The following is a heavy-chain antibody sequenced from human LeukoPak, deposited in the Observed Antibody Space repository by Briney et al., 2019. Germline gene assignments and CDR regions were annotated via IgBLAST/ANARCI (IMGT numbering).Heavy chain of an antibody. J-gene: IGHJ4*02. CDR1: GFTFSFYN. V-gene: IGHV3-48*04. Sequence: PGGSLRLSCEASGFTFSFYNMNRVRQAPGGGLEWISYISTSGTTIYYAGSVKGRFSISRDNAKNSLYLQMSSPRAEDTAVYYCAREGATPWYFDYWGQGTLVTVSS. CDR3: AREGATPWYFDY. CDR2: ISTSGTTI. D-gene: IGHD1-26*01.